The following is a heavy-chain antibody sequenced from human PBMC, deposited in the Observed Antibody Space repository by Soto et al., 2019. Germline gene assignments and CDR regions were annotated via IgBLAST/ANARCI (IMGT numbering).Heavy chain of an antibody. J-gene: IGHJ6*02. V-gene: IGHV4-59*08. Sequence: SETLSLTCTVSGSSISNYYWSWIRQPPGKGLKRIGYIHYRERTKYNHSIKSPINISVDTSKYQFSLRLTSVTAADTAVYYCARLPGIGYYYFGMDVWGQGTTVT. CDR2: IHYRERT. CDR1: GSSISNYY. D-gene: IGHD6-13*01. CDR3: ARLPGIGYYYFGMDV.